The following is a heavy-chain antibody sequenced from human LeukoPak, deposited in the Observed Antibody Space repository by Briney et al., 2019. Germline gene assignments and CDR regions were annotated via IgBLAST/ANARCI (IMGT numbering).Heavy chain of an antibody. V-gene: IGHV4-39*07. J-gene: IGHJ4*02. CDR3: ARDSGSSWYGRAFDY. CDR1: NGSINSFTHY. D-gene: IGHD6-13*01. CDR2: VYYTGST. Sequence: PSETLSLTCTLSNGSINSFTHYWAWVRQPPGKRLEWIGNVYYTGSTSYSPSLKSRLTISVDTSENRFSLKLTSVTAADTAVYYCARDSGSSWYGRAFDYWGQGTLVTVSS.